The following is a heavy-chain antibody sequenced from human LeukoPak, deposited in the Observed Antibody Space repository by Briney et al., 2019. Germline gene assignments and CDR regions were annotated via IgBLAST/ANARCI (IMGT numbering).Heavy chain of an antibody. D-gene: IGHD3-10*01. CDR1: GYTFSSSD. V-gene: IGHV1-8*01. Sequence: ASVKVSCKASGYTFSSSDINWGRQATGQGVEWMGWMNPNSGNTGYAQKFQGRVTMTRNTSISTAYMELSSLRSEDTAVYYCARVGRLYGSGSYYTYWGQGTLVTVSS. J-gene: IGHJ4*02. CDR2: MNPNSGNT. CDR3: ARVGRLYGSGSYYTY.